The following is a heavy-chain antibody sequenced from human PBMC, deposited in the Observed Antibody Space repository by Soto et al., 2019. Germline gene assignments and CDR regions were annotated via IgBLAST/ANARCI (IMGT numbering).Heavy chain of an antibody. V-gene: IGHV1-8*01. Sequence: QLQLVQSGAEVKKPGASVKVSCKASGYTFTSYDINWMRQATGQGREWMGWMNPNSGNTAYAQKFQGRVTRTSNTSMRTAYMELSSLRSWNTAVYYCARDKVGGATGSCGQGTLVTVSS. CDR2: MNPNSGNT. J-gene: IGHJ4*02. D-gene: IGHD1-1*01. CDR3: ARDKVGGATGS. CDR1: GYTFTSYD.